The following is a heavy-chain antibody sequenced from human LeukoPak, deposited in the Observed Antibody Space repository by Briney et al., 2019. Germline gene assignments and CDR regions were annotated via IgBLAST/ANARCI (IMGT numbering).Heavy chain of an antibody. D-gene: IGHD2-2*02. CDR2: TSSNGGST. V-gene: IGHV3-64D*09. Sequence: PGGSLRLSCSASGFTFITYATHWVRQAPGKGLEYVSATSSNGGSTYHADSVKGRLTISRDNSKNTVYLQMSSLRAEDTAVYYCVKGYCNSISCYIDYWGQGTLVTVSS. CDR1: GFTFITYA. J-gene: IGHJ4*02. CDR3: VKGYCNSISCYIDY.